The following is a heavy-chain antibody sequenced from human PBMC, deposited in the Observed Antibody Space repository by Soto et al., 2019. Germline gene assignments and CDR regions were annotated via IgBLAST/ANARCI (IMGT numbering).Heavy chain of an antibody. CDR3: AKDLDPFFDY. CDR2: ISGSGGDT. D-gene: IGHD1-1*01. CDR1: GFTFSSYA. V-gene: IGHV3-23*01. Sequence: PGGSLRLSCAASGFTFSSYAMSWVRQAPEKGLVWVSTISGSGGDTYSADSVKGRFTISRDNSKNTLYLQMNSLRAEDTAVYYCAKDLDPFFDYWGQGTLVTVSS. J-gene: IGHJ4*02.